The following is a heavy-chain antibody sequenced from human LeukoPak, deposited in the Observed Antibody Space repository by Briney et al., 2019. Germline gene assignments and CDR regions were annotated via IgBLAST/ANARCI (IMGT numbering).Heavy chain of an antibody. CDR3: ASLVAATLWPFDY. V-gene: IGHV3-30*04. J-gene: IGHJ4*02. CDR1: GFTFSSYA. D-gene: IGHD2-15*01. Sequence: GGSLRLSCAASGFTFSSYAMHWVRQAPGKGLEWVAVISYDGSNKYYADSVKGRFTISRDNSKNTLYLQMNSLRAEDTAVYYCASLVAATLWPFDYWGQGTLVTVSS. CDR2: ISYDGSNK.